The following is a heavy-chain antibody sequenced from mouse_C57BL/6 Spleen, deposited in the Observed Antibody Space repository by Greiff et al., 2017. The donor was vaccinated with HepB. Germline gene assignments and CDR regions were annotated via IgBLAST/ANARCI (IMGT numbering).Heavy chain of an antibody. Sequence: EVKLEESGGDLVKPGGSLKLSCAASGFTFSSYGMSWVRQTPDKRLEWVATISSGGSYTYYPDSVKGRFTISRDNAKNTLYLQMSSLKSEDTAMYYCARPSRSYWYFDVWGTGTTVTVSS. V-gene: IGHV5-6*02. CDR3: ARPSRSYWYFDV. J-gene: IGHJ1*03. CDR2: ISSGGSYT. D-gene: IGHD6-1*01. CDR1: GFTFSSYG.